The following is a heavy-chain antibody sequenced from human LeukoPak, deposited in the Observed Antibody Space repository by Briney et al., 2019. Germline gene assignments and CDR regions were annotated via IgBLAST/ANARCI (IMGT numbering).Heavy chain of an antibody. D-gene: IGHD7-27*01. CDR1: GFTFNTYA. CDR3: ARDNNWGSTHY. Sequence: PGRSLRLSCAASGFTFNTYAMHWFRQAPGKGLEWVAVISSDGNREFYADSVQGRFTISRDNSKNTLYLQMNSPRDEDTAVYYCARDNNWGSTHYWGQGTLVIVS. CDR2: ISSDGNRE. V-gene: IGHV3-30-3*01. J-gene: IGHJ4*02.